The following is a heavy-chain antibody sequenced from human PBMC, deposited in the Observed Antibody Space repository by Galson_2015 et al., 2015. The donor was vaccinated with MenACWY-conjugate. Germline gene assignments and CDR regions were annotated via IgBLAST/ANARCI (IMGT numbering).Heavy chain of an antibody. J-gene: IGHJ3*02. CDR1: GFTFSNYW. CDR3: SRGGEAKLIIVGGISDI. Sequence: SLRLSCAASGFTFSNYWMHWVRQGPGKGLEWLSRIDNDGIRITYADSVKGRFTISRDNAKNTLYLQINSVRADDTAVYYCSRGGEAKLIIVGGISDIWGQGTTVTVPS. V-gene: IGHV3-74*01. CDR2: IDNDGIRI. D-gene: IGHD1-26*01.